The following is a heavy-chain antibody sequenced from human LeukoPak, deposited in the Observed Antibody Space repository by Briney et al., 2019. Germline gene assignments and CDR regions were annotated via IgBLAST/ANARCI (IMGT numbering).Heavy chain of an antibody. CDR3: ARDGPDSSSSDFDY. CDR1: GFTLSSYS. Sequence: PGGSLRLSCAASGFTLSSYSMNWVRQAPGKGLEWVSSISSSSSYIYYADFVKGRFTISRDNAKNSLYLQMNSLRDEDAAVYYCARDGPDSSSSDFDYWGQGTLVTVSS. D-gene: IGHD6-6*01. V-gene: IGHV3-21*01. J-gene: IGHJ4*02. CDR2: ISSSSSYI.